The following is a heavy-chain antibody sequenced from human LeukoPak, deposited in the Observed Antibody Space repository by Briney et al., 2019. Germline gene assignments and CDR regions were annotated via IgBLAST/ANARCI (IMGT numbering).Heavy chain of an antibody. D-gene: IGHD6-13*01. V-gene: IGHV1-18*01. CDR1: GYTFTSYG. CDR2: ISAYNGNT. Sequence: ASVKVSCKASGYTFTSYGISWVRQAPGQGLEWMGWISAYNGNTNYAQKLQGRVTMTTDTSTSTAYMELRSLRSDDTAVYYCSNPYCSSWPGQRNRFDPRGQGTPVTVSS. CDR3: SNPYCSSWPGQRNRFDP. J-gene: IGHJ5*02.